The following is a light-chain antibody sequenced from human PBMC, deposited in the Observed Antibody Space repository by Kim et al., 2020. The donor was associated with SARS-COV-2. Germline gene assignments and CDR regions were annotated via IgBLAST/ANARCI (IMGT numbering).Light chain of an antibody. V-gene: IGKV3-15*01. CDR2: GAS. Sequence: SGSPGERATLSCRTRQSVSSNLAWYRPKPGQAPRLLIYGASTRATCIPARFSGSGSGTEFTLTISSLQSEDFAIYYCQQYNNWPYTFGQGTKLEI. CDR1: QSVSSN. J-gene: IGKJ2*01. CDR3: QQYNNWPYT.